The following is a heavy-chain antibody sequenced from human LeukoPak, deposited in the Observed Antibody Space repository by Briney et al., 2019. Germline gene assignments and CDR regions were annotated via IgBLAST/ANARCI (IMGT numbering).Heavy chain of an antibody. CDR1: GYTFTGYY. J-gene: IGHJ6*03. D-gene: IGHD2-15*01. CDR2: INPNSGGT. V-gene: IGHV1-2*02. Sequence: GASVKVSCKASGYTFTGYYMHWVRQAPGQGLEWMGWINPNSGGTNYAQKFQGRVTMTRDTSISTAYMELSSLRSEDTAVYYCASGGTSVVAATLPLGYMDVWGKGTTVTISS. CDR3: ASGGTSVVAATLPLGYMDV.